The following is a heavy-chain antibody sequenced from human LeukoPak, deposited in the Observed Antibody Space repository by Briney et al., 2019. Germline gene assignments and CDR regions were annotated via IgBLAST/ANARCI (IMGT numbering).Heavy chain of an antibody. CDR1: GFIFSDHY. Sequence: PGGSLRLSCAASGFIFSDHYMDWVRQAPGEGLEWVGRIRHKLNSYTTEYAASVKGRFTISRDDSKNSVYLQMNSLKNEDTAVYYCASANLPAAGNLDYWGRGTQVTVSS. J-gene: IGHJ4*02. D-gene: IGHD6-13*01. V-gene: IGHV3-72*01. CDR2: IRHKLNSYTT. CDR3: ASANLPAAGNLDY.